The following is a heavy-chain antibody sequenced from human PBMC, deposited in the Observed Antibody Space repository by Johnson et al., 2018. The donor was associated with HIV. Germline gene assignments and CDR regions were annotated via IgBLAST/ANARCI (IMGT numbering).Heavy chain of an antibody. CDR2: INWNGGST. V-gene: IGHV3-20*04. D-gene: IGHD1-26*01. CDR1: GFTFDDYG. J-gene: IGHJ3*02. CDR3: ASAGSLYAFDI. Sequence: VQLVESGGGVVRPGGSLRLSCAASGFTFDDYGMTWVRQGPGKGLEWVSGINWNGGSTGYADSVKGRFLFSRDNARNSLYLQMNSLRAEDTALYYCASAGSLYAFDIWGQGTMVTVSS.